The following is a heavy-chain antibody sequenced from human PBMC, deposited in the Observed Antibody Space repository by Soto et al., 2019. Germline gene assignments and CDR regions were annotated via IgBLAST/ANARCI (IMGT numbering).Heavy chain of an antibody. D-gene: IGHD3-3*01. V-gene: IGHV3-23*01. CDR1: GFTFNVYG. J-gene: IGHJ6*02. CDR2: LSGSGFNI. CDR3: AKHYDFWSGYPFYYYRMDV. Sequence: GGSLRLSCAASGFTFNVYGMSWVRQAPGKGLEWVSGLSGSGFNINYADSVKGRFTISRDNSDNTLYLQMNSLRAEDTAVYYCAKHYDFWSGYPFYYYRMDVWGQGTTVTVSS.